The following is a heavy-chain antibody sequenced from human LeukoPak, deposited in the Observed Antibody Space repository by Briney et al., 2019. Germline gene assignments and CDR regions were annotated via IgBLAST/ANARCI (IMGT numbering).Heavy chain of an antibody. Sequence: EASVKVSCKASGGTFSSYAISWVRQAPGQGLEWMGGIIPIFGTANYAQKFRGRVTITTDESTSTAYMELSSLRSEDTAVYYCARGEGGFVVVPAAISDWGQGTLVTVSS. V-gene: IGHV1-69*05. J-gene: IGHJ4*02. CDR1: GGTFSSYA. CDR3: ARGEGGFVVVPAAISD. D-gene: IGHD2-2*02. CDR2: IIPIFGTA.